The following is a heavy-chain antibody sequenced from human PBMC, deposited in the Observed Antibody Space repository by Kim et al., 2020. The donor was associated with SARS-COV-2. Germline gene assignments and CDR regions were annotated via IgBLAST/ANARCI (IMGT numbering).Heavy chain of an antibody. V-gene: IGHV3-23*01. J-gene: IGHJ4*02. CDR2: T. D-gene: IGHD3-10*01. CDR3: AKDHPDGSGSH. Sequence: TYYAAAVKGPFTIPRDNSQNPLYLQMNSLRAEDTAVYYCAKDHPDGSGSHWGQGTLVTVSS.